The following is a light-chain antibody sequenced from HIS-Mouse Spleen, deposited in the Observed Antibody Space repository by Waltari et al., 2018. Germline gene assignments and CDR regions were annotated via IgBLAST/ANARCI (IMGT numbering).Light chain of an antibody. CDR1: SSNIGINY. Sequence: QSVLTQPPSASGTPGQRVPISCSGSSSNIGINYVYWYQQLPGTAPKLPIYRNNQRPSGVPDRFSGSKSGTSASLAISGLRSEDEADYYCAAWDDSLSGPVFGGGTKLTVL. CDR3: AAWDDSLSGPV. V-gene: IGLV1-47*01. J-gene: IGLJ3*02. CDR2: RNN.